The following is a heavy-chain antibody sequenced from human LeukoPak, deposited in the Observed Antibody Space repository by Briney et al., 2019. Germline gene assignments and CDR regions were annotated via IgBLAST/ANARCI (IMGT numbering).Heavy chain of an antibody. CDR1: GYTFTSYD. Sequence: ASVKVSCTASGYTFTSYDINWVRQATGQGLEWMGWMNPNSGNTGYAQKFQGRVTITRNTSISTAYMELSSLRSENTAVYYCARGGSSWYNDFQHWGQGTLVTVSS. CDR3: ARGGSSWYNDFQH. J-gene: IGHJ1*01. D-gene: IGHD6-13*01. V-gene: IGHV1-8*03. CDR2: MNPNSGNT.